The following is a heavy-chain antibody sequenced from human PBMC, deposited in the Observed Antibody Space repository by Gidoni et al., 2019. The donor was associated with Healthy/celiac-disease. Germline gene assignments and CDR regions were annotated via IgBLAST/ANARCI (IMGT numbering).Heavy chain of an antibody. D-gene: IGHD3-10*01. CDR3: AREVNYYGSGEPFDY. CDR2: INSDGSST. V-gene: IGHV3-74*01. Sequence: EVKLVESGGGLVQPGGSLRLSCAASGFTFSSYWMHWVRQAPGKGMVWVSRINSDGSSTSYADSVKGRFTITRDNANNTLYLQMNRLRAEDTAVYYCAREVNYYGSGEPFDYWGQGTLVTVSS. J-gene: IGHJ4*02. CDR1: GFTFSSYW.